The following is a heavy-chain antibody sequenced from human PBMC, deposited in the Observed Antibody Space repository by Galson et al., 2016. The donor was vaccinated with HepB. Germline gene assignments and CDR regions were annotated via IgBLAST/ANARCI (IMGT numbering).Heavy chain of an antibody. CDR3: ARDPRIELVPNS. CDR2: IFHSGTT. CDR1: GGSISSSRYY. Sequence: SETLSLTCSVSGGSISSSRYYWGWIPQPPGKGLEWIGSIFHSGTTYYSPSLRGRVTMSLDRSKNQFSLNLISVTAADTAIYFCARDPRIELVPNSWGQGTLVTVSS. J-gene: IGHJ4*02. D-gene: IGHD3-3*02. V-gene: IGHV4-39*07.